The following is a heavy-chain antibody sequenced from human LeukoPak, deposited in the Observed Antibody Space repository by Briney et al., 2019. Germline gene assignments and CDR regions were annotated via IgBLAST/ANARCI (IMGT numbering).Heavy chain of an antibody. J-gene: IGHJ6*04. CDR1: GGSISSYY. Sequence: ASETLSLTCTVSGGSISSYYWSWIRQPPGKGLEWIGYIYYSGSTNYNPSLKSRVTISVDTSKNQFSLKLSSVTAADTAVYYCARDFKAVPAAMDVWGKGTTVTVSS. CDR2: IYYSGST. CDR3: ARDFKAVPAAMDV. D-gene: IGHD2-2*01. V-gene: IGHV4-59*01.